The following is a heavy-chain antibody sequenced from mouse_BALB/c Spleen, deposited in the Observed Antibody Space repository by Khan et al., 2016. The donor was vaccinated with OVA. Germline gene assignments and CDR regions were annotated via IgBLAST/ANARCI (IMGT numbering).Heavy chain of an antibody. CDR2: INPHIGET. Sequence: EVKLMESGPELVKPGASVKISCKASGYSFTGYFMNWVMQSHGKSLEWIGRINPHIGETFYNQKFKGKATLTVDESSSTAHMELRSLASEDSAVYYCARIYRSDFDYWGQGTTVTVSS. D-gene: IGHD1-1*01. CDR3: ARIYRSDFDY. J-gene: IGHJ2*01. V-gene: IGHV1-20*02. CDR1: GYSFTGYF.